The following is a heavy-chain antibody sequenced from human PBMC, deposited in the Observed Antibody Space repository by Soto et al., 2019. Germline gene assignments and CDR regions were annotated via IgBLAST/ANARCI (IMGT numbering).Heavy chain of an antibody. CDR2: ISGSGGTA. V-gene: IGHV3-23*01. J-gene: IGHJ3*02. D-gene: IGHD6-19*01. CDR1: GFIFSSYG. Sequence: EVQLLESGGGLVQPGGSLRLSCAASGFIFSSYGMTWVRQAPGKGLEWVSSISGSGGTAYYADSVKGRFTISRDNSRNTLDLQVNSLRAEDTAVYYCANLAGGWYEAFGIWGQGTMVTVSS. CDR3: ANLAGGWYEAFGI.